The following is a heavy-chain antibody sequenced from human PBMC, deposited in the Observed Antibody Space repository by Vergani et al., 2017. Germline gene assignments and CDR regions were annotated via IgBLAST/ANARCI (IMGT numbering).Heavy chain of an antibody. CDR3: ARDRFVAVAGTTGYFDL. Sequence: EVQLSESGGGLVQPGGSLRLSCAASGFTFSRYWMSWVRQAPGKGLEWVANIKQDGSEKYYVDSVKGRFPISRDNAKNSLYLQMNSLRADDKAVYYCARDRFVAVAGTTGYFDLWGRGTLVTVSS. CDR1: GFTFSRYW. J-gene: IGHJ2*01. V-gene: IGHV3-7*01. D-gene: IGHD6-19*01. CDR2: IKQDGSEK.